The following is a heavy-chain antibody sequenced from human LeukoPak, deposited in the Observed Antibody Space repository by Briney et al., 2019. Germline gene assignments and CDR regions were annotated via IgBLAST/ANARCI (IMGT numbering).Heavy chain of an antibody. CDR3: AKDRASSQRPKYGMDV. J-gene: IGHJ6*04. CDR2: INPSGGST. CDR1: GYTFTSYY. V-gene: IGHV1-46*01. D-gene: IGHD6-13*01. Sequence: ASVKVSCKASGYTFTSYYMHWVRQAPGQGLEWMGIINPSGGSTSYAQKFQGRVTMTRDTSTSTVYMELSSLRSEDTAVYYCAKDRASSQRPKYGMDVWGKGTTVTVSS.